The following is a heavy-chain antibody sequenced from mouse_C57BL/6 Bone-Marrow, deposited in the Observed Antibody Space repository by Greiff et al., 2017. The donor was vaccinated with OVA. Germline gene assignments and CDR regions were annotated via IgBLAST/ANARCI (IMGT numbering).Heavy chain of an antibody. CDR2: INPGHSDT. D-gene: IGHD2-14*01. V-gene: IGHV1-5*01. Sequence: VQLLQSGTVLARPGASVKISCKTSGYTFTSYWMHWVQQTPGQGLEWIGAINPGHSDTSYNQKFKGKAKLTAVTSASTAYMELSSLTNEDSAVYYCTRVRRDDYAMDDWGQGTSVTVSS. CDR3: TRVRRDDYAMDD. J-gene: IGHJ4*01. CDR1: GYTFTSYW.